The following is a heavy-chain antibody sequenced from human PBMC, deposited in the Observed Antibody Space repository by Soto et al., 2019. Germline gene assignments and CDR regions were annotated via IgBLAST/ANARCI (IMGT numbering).Heavy chain of an antibody. V-gene: IGHV1-8*01. CDR1: AYTFTNYD. D-gene: IGHD3-16*01. CDR3: AGIQLRSTRNGMDV. J-gene: IGHJ6*02. CDR2: MNPHSGNT. Sequence: QAQLVQSGAEVKKPGASVKVSCKASAYTFTNYDINWVRQAPGQGLEWMGWMNPHSGNTGSAQKFQGRLTMTRNSSISTAYMELSSLTSEDTAVYYCAGIQLRSTRNGMDVWGQGSTVTVSS.